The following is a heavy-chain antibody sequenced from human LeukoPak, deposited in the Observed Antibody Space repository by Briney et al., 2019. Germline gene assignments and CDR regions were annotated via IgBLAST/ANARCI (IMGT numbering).Heavy chain of an antibody. D-gene: IGHD3-16*02. CDR3: ARAGYTISSYRFDY. Sequence: PSETLSLTCSVSGGSINSYWWSWIRQPAGKGLEFIGRIYTTGMTNYNPSLKSRVSMSVDTSKNQFSLELRSVTVADTAVYFCARAGYTISSYRFDYWGQGALVTVSS. V-gene: IGHV4-4*07. CDR1: GGSINSYW. J-gene: IGHJ4*02. CDR2: IYTTGMT.